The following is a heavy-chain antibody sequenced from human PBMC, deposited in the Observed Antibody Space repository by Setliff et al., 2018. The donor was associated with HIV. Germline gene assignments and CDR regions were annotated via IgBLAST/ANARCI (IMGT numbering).Heavy chain of an antibody. Sequence: SLRLSCAASGFTLSSYAMSWVRQAPGKGLEWVSAISGSGGSTYYADSVKGRFTISRDNSKNTLYLQMNSLRAEDTAVYYCAKDYYDFVWGSSLAYWGQGTLVTVSS. V-gene: IGHV3-23*01. J-gene: IGHJ4*02. D-gene: IGHD3-16*01. CDR2: ISGSGGST. CDR3: AKDYYDFVWGSSLAY. CDR1: GFTLSSYA.